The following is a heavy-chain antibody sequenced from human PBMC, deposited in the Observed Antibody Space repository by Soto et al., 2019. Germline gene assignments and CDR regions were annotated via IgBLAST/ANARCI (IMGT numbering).Heavy chain of an antibody. D-gene: IGHD4-17*01. CDR2: IYYSGST. CDR3: AVDYGDYSFC. J-gene: IGHJ4*02. Sequence: SETLSLTCAVSGGSISSSTYYWGWIRQPPGKGLEWIGNIYYSGSTYYNPSLKRRVSISVDTSMNQFSLKLTSVTAADTAVYYCAVDYGDYSFCWGQGTLVTVSS. V-gene: IGHV4-39*01. CDR1: GGSISSSTYY.